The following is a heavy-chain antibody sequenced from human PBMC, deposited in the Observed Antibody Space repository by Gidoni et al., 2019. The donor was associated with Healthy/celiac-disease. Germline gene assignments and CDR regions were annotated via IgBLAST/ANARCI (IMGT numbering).Heavy chain of an antibody. CDR3: ARGASGGNSWFDY. Sequence: QVQLQESGPGLVKPSETLSLTCTVSGGSISSYYWSWIRQPPGKGLEWIGYIYYSGSTNYNPSLKSRVTISVDTSKNQFSLKLSSVTAADTAVYYCARGASGGNSWFDYWGQGTLVTVSS. D-gene: IGHD2-21*02. CDR1: GGSISSYY. CDR2: IYYSGST. J-gene: IGHJ4*02. V-gene: IGHV4-59*01.